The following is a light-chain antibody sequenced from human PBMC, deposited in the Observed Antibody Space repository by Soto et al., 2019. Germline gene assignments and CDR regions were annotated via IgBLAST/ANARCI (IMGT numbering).Light chain of an antibody. CDR2: EVT. J-gene: IGLJ3*02. CDR1: SSDVGAYKY. V-gene: IGLV2-8*01. CDR3: TSYVGNDIWV. Sequence: QSVLTQPPSASGSPGQSVTISCTGTSSDVGAYKYVSWYQQYPGKAPKLMIYEVTKRPSGVPDRFSGSKSGNTASLTVSGLPAEDEAYYYCTSYVGNDIWVFGGGTKLTVL.